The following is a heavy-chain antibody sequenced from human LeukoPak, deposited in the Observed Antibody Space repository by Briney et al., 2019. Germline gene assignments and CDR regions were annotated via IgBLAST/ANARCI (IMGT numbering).Heavy chain of an antibody. CDR2: INLKGNT. Sequence: WGTLRLSCAASGFTLDDYGMSWVRQVPGKGLEWVSIINLKGNTRYADSVKRRLNICRDSANTSLPLQMNSLRAEDTAFYYCARSVTSSSPNFDYWGQGSLVTVCS. V-gene: IGHV3-20*04. CDR1: GFTLDDYG. J-gene: IGHJ4*02. D-gene: IGHD6-6*01. CDR3: ARSVTSSSPNFDY.